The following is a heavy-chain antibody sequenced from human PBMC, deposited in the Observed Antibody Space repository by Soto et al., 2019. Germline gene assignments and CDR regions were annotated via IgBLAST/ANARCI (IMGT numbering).Heavy chain of an antibody. CDR2: ISSSSGTP. V-gene: IGHV3-48*02. Sequence: LRLSCAASAFTFTSYSMNWVRQVPGKGLEWLAYISSSSGTPYYADSVKGRFTISRDNVKNSLDLQMNSLRDEDTAVYYCARDPRREVTSFLNYWGQGILVTVSS. CDR3: ARDPRREVTSFLNY. D-gene: IGHD2-21*02. J-gene: IGHJ4*02. CDR1: AFTFTSYS.